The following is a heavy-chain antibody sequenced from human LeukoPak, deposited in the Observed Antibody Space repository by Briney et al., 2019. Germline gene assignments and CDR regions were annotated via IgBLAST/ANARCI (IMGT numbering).Heavy chain of an antibody. V-gene: IGHV4-34*01. J-gene: IGHJ5*02. Sequence: SETLSLTCAVYGGSFSEYYWSWIRQPPGKGLXXIGEINHSGSTNYNPSLKSRVTISLDTSKNQFSLKLSSVTAADTAVYYCARRITVFYWFDPWDQGTLVTVSS. CDR1: GGSFSEYY. CDR2: INHSGST. D-gene: IGHD2/OR15-2a*01. CDR3: ARRITVFYWFDP.